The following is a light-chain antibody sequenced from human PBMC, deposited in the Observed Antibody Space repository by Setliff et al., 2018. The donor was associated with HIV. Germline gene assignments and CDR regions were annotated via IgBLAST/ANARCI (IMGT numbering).Light chain of an antibody. CDR1: QSILYNSNNKNY. J-gene: IGKJ1*01. CDR2: WAS. V-gene: IGKV4-1*01. Sequence: DIVMTQSPDSLAVSLGKRATINCNSSQSILYNSNNKNYLAWYQQKPGQPPKLLIFWASTRESGVPDRFSGSGSGTEFTLTINSLQAEDVAVYYCQQSYSAPQTFGQGTKVDIK. CDR3: QQSYSAPQT.